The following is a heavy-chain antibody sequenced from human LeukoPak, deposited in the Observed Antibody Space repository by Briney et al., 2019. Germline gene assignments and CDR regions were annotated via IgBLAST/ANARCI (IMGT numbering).Heavy chain of an antibody. CDR2: ILPDGGIK. CDR1: GFSFSSFV. D-gene: IGHD4-23*01. V-gene: IGHV3-30-3*01. J-gene: IGHJ4*02. Sequence: PGGSLRLSCAVSGFSFSSFVMHWVRQAPGKGLEWVAAILPDGGIKHYADSVKGRVTISRDNSKNTLYLQMNSLRAEDTALYYCAIMTTVVTNFDYWGQGTLVTVSS. CDR3: AIMTTVVTNFDY.